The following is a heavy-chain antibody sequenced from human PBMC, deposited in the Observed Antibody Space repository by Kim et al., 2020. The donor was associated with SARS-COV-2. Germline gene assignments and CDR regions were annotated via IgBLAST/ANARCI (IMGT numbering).Heavy chain of an antibody. J-gene: IGHJ6*02. Sequence: GGSLRLSCAASGFTFSSYGMHWVRQAPGKGLEWVAAIWYDGSNKYYADSVKGRFTISRDNSKNTLYLQMNSLRAEDTAVYYCARDGVMTTVTTFSYYYYGMDVWGQGTTVTVSS. CDR1: GFTFSSYG. D-gene: IGHD4-17*01. CDR3: ARDGVMTTVTTFSYYYYGMDV. V-gene: IGHV3-33*01. CDR2: IWYDGSNK.